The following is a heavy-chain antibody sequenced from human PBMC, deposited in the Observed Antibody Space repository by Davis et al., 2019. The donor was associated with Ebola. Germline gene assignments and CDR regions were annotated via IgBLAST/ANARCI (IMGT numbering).Heavy chain of an antibody. J-gene: IGHJ6*04. Sequence: GESLKISCAASGFTFSTYSMNWVRQAPGKGLEWVSSISSRSYSIYYADSVKGRFTISRENAKNSLYLQMNNLRAEDTAVYFCARSNVWGKGTTVTVSS. V-gene: IGHV3-21*01. CDR3: ARSNV. CDR1: GFTFSTYS. CDR2: ISSRSYSI.